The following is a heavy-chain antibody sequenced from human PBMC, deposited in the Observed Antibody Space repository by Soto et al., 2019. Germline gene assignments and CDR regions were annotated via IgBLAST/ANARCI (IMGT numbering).Heavy chain of an antibody. D-gene: IGHD1-26*01. CDR1: GITFSDLH. CDR3: XXVRGSLGSLSFDY. J-gene: IGHJ4*02. V-gene: IGHV1-69-2*01. CDR2: VEVENDER. Sequence: EVLLQQSRAEARKPGSVVKMSCEVSGITFSDLHMHWVKQAPGKGLEWVGLVEVENDERLYAEKYRGRLNINTDTSREISYMELTSLTSDDTAXXXXXXVRGSLGSLSFDYWGQGTPVTVSA.